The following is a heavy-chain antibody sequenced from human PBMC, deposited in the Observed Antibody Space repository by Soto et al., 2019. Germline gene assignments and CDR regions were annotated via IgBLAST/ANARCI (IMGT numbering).Heavy chain of an antibody. Sequence: SSETLSLTCAVYGGSFSDSYWTWIRQSPGKGLEWLGEITHGGGTKYNPSLNSRVVISVDTSKNQFSLKLNSVTVADTAVYYCATVGLQDSYHNHLEVWGQGTPVTAP. J-gene: IGHJ6*02. CDR3: ATVGLQDSYHNHLEV. D-gene: IGHD1-1*01. CDR2: ITHGGGT. CDR1: GGSFSDSY. V-gene: IGHV4-34*01.